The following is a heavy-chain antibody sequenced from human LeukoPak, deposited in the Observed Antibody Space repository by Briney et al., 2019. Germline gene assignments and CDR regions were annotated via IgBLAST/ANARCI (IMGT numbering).Heavy chain of an antibody. J-gene: IGHJ3*02. CDR1: GYTFTSYG. CDR3: ARLLYNYNVAAFDI. Sequence: GASVEVSCKASGYTFTSYGISWVRQAPGQGLEWMGWISAYNGNTNYAQKLQGRVTMTTDTSTSTAYMELRSLRSDDTAVYYCARLLYNYNVAAFDIWGQGTMVTVSS. D-gene: IGHD1-20*01. CDR2: ISAYNGNT. V-gene: IGHV1-18*01.